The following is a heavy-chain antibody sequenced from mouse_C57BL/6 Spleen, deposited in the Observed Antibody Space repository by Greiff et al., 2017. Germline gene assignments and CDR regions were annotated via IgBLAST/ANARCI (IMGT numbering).Heavy chain of an antibody. V-gene: IGHV1-59*01. J-gene: IGHJ4*01. CDR3: ARDSLSLYAMDY. CDR1: GYTFTSYW. D-gene: IGHD1-2*01. CDR2: IDPSDSYT. Sequence: QVQLQQPGAELVRPGTSVKLSCKASGYTFTSYWMHWVKQRPGQGLEWIGVIDPSDSYTNYNQKFKGKATLTVDTSSSTAYMQLSSLTSEDSAVXYCARDSLSLYAMDYWGQGTSVTVSS.